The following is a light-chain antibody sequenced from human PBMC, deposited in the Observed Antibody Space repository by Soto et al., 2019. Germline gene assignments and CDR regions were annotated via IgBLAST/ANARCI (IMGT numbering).Light chain of an antibody. Sequence: DIQMTQSPSTLSGSVGYRFTITCRASQRISTWLAWYQQKPGKAPKLLIYKASTLKSGVPSRLSGSGSGTEFTLTISSLQPDDFATYYCQHYNSYPEAFGHGTQVDI. J-gene: IGKJ1*01. CDR3: QHYNSYPEA. CDR2: KAS. CDR1: QRISTW. V-gene: IGKV1-5*03.